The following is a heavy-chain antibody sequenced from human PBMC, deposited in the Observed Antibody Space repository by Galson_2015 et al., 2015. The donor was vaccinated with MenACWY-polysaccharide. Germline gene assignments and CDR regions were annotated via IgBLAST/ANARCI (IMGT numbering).Heavy chain of an antibody. CDR3: AREDSRIVFHALDI. CDR2: IQYDGSNK. J-gene: IGHJ3*02. CDR1: GSRFSNSG. Sequence: SLRLSCAASGSRFSNSGMHWVRQAPGKGLEWVAVIQYDGSNKVYADYVKGRFTISRDNSKNTVFLEMNTLGVEDTAVYYCAREDSRIVFHALDIWGQGTMVTVSS. V-gene: IGHV3-33*01. D-gene: IGHD4-11*01.